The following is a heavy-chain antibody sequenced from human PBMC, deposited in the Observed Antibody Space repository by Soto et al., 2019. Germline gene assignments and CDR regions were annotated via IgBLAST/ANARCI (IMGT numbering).Heavy chain of an antibody. Sequence: GGSLRLSCAASGFTLSAYWMHWVRQAPGKGLVWVSRIDGVASTTTYADSVKGRFTISRDNAKNTLYLQMNSLRVEDTAVYYCARELGGYSYGFDYWGQGA. CDR3: ARELGGYSYGFDY. J-gene: IGHJ4*02. CDR1: GFTLSAYW. D-gene: IGHD5-18*01. V-gene: IGHV3-74*01. CDR2: IDGVASTT.